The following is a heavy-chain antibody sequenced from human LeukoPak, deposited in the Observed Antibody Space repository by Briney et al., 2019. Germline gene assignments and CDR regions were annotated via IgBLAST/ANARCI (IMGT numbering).Heavy chain of an antibody. Sequence: SETLSLTCAASGGSFSGFYWSWIRQPPGKGLEWIGNINYIGSTNYNPSLKSRVSISVDTSKKQFSLRLSSVTAADTAVYYCASSTYYDFWSGPARAPFDYWGQGTLVTVSS. J-gene: IGHJ4*02. CDR1: GGSFSGFY. V-gene: IGHV4-34*01. CDR3: ASSTYYDFWSGPARAPFDY. CDR2: INYIGST. D-gene: IGHD3-3*01.